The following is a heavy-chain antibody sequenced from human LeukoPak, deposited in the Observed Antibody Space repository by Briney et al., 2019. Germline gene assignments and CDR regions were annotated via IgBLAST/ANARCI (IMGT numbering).Heavy chain of an antibody. CDR2: INTYNGNT. CDR3: ARDEYIAVAGTLAWDYYYGMDV. V-gene: IGHV1-18*01. CDR1: GYTFTSYG. J-gene: IGHJ6*02. Sequence: ASVKVSCKASGYTFTSYGISWVRQAPGQGLEWMGWINTYNGNTNYAQKLQVRVTMSTDTSTSTAYMELRSLRSDDTAEYYCARDEYIAVAGTLAWDYYYGMDVWGQGTTVTVSS. D-gene: IGHD6-19*01.